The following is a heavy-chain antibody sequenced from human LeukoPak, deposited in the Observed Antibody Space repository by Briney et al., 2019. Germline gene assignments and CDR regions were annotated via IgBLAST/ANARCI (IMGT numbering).Heavy chain of an antibody. CDR1: GFTFSSYA. CDR2: IGDSGDWA. J-gene: IGHJ4*02. V-gene: IGHV3-23*01. D-gene: IGHD2-15*01. CDR3: AKDWWTG. Sequence: SGRSLRLSCAASGFTFSSYAMTWVRQAPGKGLEWVSTIGDSGDWAHYTDSVEGRFTISRDNSKNTLYLQMNSLRVEDTAIYYCAKDWWTGWGQGTLVTVSS.